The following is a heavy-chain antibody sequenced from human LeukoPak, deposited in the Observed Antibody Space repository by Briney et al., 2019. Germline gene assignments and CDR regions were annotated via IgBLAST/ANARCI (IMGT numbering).Heavy chain of an antibody. CDR2: INRSGGT. CDR1: GGSISSSSYY. J-gene: IGHJ4*02. D-gene: IGHD3-3*01. V-gene: IGHV4-39*07. CDR3: ARGHNEGAYYYGFTY. Sequence: SETLSLTCTVSGGSISSSSYYWGWIRQPPGKGLEWIGEINRSGGTNYNPSLESRVTISGDTSKNQFSLKLSSVTAADTALYYCARGHNEGAYYYGFTYWGQGTLVTVSS.